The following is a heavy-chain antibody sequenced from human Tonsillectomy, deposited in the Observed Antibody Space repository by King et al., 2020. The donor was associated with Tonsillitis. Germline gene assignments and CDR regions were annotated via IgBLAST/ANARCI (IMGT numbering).Heavy chain of an antibody. J-gene: IGHJ5*02. V-gene: IGHV1-8*01. CDR3: AGGGTIVVVAATPIDLWFDP. CDR2: MNPNSGNT. CDR1: GYTFTSYD. Sequence: VQLVESGAEVKKPGASVKVSCKASGYTFTSYDINWVRQATGQGLEWMGWMNPNSGNTGYAQKFQGRVTMTRNTSISTAYMELSSLRTEDTAVYYCAGGGTIVVVAATPIDLWFDPWGQGTLVTVSS. D-gene: IGHD2-15*01.